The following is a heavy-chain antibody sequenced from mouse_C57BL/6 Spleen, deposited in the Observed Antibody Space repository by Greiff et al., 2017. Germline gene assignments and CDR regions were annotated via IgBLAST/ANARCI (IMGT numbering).Heavy chain of an antibody. D-gene: IGHD2-3*01. J-gene: IGHJ3*01. Sequence: QVQLQQPGAELVKPGASVKLSCKASGYTFTSYWMHWVKQRPGQGLEWIGMIHPNSGSTNYNEKFKSKATLTVDKSSSTAYMQLSSLTSEDSAVYYCASPIYDGYYVFAYWGQGTLVTVSA. V-gene: IGHV1-64*01. CDR3: ASPIYDGYYVFAY. CDR2: IHPNSGST. CDR1: GYTFTSYW.